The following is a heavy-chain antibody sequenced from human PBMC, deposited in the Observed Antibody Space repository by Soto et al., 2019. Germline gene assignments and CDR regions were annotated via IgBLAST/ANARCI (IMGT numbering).Heavy chain of an antibody. J-gene: IGHJ4*02. V-gene: IGHV3-15*07. Sequence: GSLRLSCAASGFTFSNAWMNWVRQAPGKGLEWVGRIKSKTDGGTTDYAAPVKGRFTISRDDSKNTLYLQMNSLKTEGTAVYYCTTDTTIVVNYFDYWGQGTLVTVSS. D-gene: IGHD3-22*01. CDR3: TTDTTIVVNYFDY. CDR2: IKSKTDGGTT. CDR1: GFTFSNAW.